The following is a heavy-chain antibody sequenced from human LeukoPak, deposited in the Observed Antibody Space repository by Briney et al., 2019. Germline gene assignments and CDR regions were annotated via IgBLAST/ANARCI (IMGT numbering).Heavy chain of an antibody. J-gene: IGHJ4*02. Sequence: SETLSLTCAVYGGSFSGYYWSWIRQPPGKGLEWIGEINHSGSTNYNPSLKGQVTISVDTSKNQFSLTLSSVPAADTAVYYCARLGYDSRWGQGTLVTVSS. CDR3: ARLGYDSR. CDR1: GGSFSGYY. D-gene: IGHD3-22*01. V-gene: IGHV4-34*01. CDR2: INHSGST.